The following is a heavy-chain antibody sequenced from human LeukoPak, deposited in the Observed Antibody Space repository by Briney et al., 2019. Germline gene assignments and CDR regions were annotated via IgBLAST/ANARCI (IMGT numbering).Heavy chain of an antibody. J-gene: IGHJ4*02. CDR1: GDSISSSSYY. CDR3: ARGGGYCTGGVCSHFDY. CDR2: IYYSGST. D-gene: IGHD2-8*02. V-gene: IGHV4-39*01. Sequence: SETLSLTCIVSGDSISSSSYYWGRIRQPPGKGLEWIGSIYYSGSTYYNPSLKSRVTISVDTSKNQFSLKLSSVTAADTAVYYCARGGGYCTGGVCSHFDYWGQGTLVTVSS.